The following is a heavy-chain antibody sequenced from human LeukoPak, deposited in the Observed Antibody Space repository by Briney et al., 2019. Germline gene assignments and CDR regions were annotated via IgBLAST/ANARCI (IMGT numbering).Heavy chain of an antibody. Sequence: GGSLRLSCTASGFTFSSSALSWVRQAPGKGLEWVSPISGSGSSTYYADSVKGRFTISRDNSKNTLYLQMNSLRAEDTAVYYCAKGVAVASPYYFDYWGQGTLDTVSS. J-gene: IGHJ4*02. D-gene: IGHD6-19*01. CDR2: ISGSGSST. CDR1: GFTFSSSA. V-gene: IGHV3-23*01. CDR3: AKGVAVASPYYFDY.